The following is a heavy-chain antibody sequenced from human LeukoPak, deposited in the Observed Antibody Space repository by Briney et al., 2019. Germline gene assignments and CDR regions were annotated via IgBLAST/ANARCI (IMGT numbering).Heavy chain of an antibody. CDR3: ARHGGVRYFDWLKDGFDY. J-gene: IGHJ4*02. Sequence: PSKTLSLTCTVFGGSISSYYWSWIRKPPGPGLEWIGYIYNSGTTNKNPSLKSRVTISGDTSKNQFSLKLSSVTAADTAVYYCARHGGVRYFDWLKDGFDYWGQGTLVTVSS. CDR1: GGSISSYY. CDR2: IYNSGTT. D-gene: IGHD3-9*01. V-gene: IGHV4-4*09.